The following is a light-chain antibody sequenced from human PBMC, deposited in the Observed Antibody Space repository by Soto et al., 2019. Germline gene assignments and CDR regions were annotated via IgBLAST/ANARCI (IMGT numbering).Light chain of an antibody. V-gene: IGLV1-44*01. CDR2: SND. CDR3: AAWDDSLYGVV. J-gene: IGLJ2*01. CDR1: SSNIGSKT. Sequence: QSVLTQPPSASAPPGQRVTISCSGSSSNIGSKTVNWYRQLPGTAPKPLIFSNDQRPSGVPDRFSGSKSGTSAFLAISGLQSADEANYYCAAWDDSLYGVVFGGGTKVTVL.